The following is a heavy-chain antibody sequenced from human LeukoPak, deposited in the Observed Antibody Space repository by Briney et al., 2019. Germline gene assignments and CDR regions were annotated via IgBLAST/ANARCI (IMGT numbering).Heavy chain of an antibody. CDR2: FDPEDGET. CDR1: GYTLTELS. D-gene: IGHD3-10*01. Sequence: ASVKVSCKVSGYTLTELSMHWVRQAPGKGLEWMGGFDPEDGETIYAQKFQGRVTMTEDTSTDTAYMELSSLRSADTAVYYCARDSDGSGRSNGMDVWGQGTAVTVSS. J-gene: IGHJ6*02. CDR3: ARDSDGSGRSNGMDV. V-gene: IGHV1-24*01.